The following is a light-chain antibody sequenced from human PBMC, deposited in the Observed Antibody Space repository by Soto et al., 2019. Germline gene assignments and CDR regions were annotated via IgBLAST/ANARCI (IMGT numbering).Light chain of an antibody. CDR2: GAS. Sequence: EIVMTQSPATLSVSPGERATLSFRASQTVSTSLAWYQQKPGRAPRLLIYGASTRASGVPARFSGSGSGTEFALTISSLQSEDSAVYYCQQRSNWPTFGGGTKVDIK. CDR1: QTVSTS. CDR3: QQRSNWPT. J-gene: IGKJ4*01. V-gene: IGKV3-15*01.